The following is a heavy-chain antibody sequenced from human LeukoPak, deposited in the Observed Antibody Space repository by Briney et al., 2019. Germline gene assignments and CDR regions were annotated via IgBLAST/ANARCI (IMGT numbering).Heavy chain of an antibody. CDR2: ISYDGNDK. Sequence: PGGSLRLSCVATGFTFGKYGMHWVRLTPGKGLEWVAVISYDGNDKFYSDSVKGRSTISRDNSKNTLYLQMNSLRAEDTAVYYCARASGGYCSSTSCPGWFDPWGQGTLVTVSS. CDR1: GFTFGKYG. V-gene: IGHV3-30*03. CDR3: ARASGGYCSSTSCPGWFDP. J-gene: IGHJ5*02. D-gene: IGHD2-2*01.